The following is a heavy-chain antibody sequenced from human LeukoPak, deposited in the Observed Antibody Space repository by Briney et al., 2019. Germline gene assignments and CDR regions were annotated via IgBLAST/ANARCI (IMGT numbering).Heavy chain of an antibody. V-gene: IGHV3-66*01. CDR1: GFTVRNYY. D-gene: IGHD6-19*01. Sequence: GGSLRLSCAASGFTVRNYYMAWVRQAPGKGLEWVSVIYGGGDTYYADSVKGRFTISRDNSKNMIYLEMSSLKAEDTAVYYCAKERDLEIAVAGTIFDYWGQGTLVTVSS. CDR2: IYGGGDT. J-gene: IGHJ4*02. CDR3: AKERDLEIAVAGTIFDY.